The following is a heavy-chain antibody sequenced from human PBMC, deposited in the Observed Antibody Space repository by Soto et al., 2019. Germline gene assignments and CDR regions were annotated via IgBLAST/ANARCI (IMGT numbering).Heavy chain of an antibody. CDR2: IFNSGRT. V-gene: IGHV4-31*03. D-gene: IGHD2-21*02. Sequence: PSETLSLTCTVSGGSISSDNYYWSWIRQHPGKGLEWIGYIFNSGRTYYNPSLKSRLTISLDTSKNQISLKLTSVTAADTAVYFCAREDDGGDSLDVWGQGTTVTVSS. CDR1: GGSISSDNYY. CDR3: AREDDGGDSLDV. J-gene: IGHJ6*02.